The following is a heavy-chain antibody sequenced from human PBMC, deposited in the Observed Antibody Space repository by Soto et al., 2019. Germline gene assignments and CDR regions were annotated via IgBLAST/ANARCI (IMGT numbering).Heavy chain of an antibody. CDR1: GFTFSTYA. Sequence: PGGSLRLSCAASGFTFSTYAMHWVRQAPGKGLEYVSAISGNGGSTYYANSVNGRFTTSRDNSKNTLYLQMGSLRAEDMAVYYCARGGYCSGGSCYLGAFEIWGQGTMVTVSS. CDR2: ISGNGGST. CDR3: ARGGYCSGGSCYLGAFEI. D-gene: IGHD2-15*01. J-gene: IGHJ3*02. V-gene: IGHV3-64*01.